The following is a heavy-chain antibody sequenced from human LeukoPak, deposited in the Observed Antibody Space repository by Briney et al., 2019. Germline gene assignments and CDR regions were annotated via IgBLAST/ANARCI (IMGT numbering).Heavy chain of an antibody. D-gene: IGHD6-13*01. J-gene: IGHJ6*02. V-gene: IGHV3-30-3*01. CDR2: ISYDGSNK. CDR3: ARSIAAAGPDPYGMDV. CDR1: GFSVSSSY. Sequence: GGSLRLSCAASGFSVSSSYMYWVRQAPGKGLEWVAVISYDGSNKYYADSVKGRFTISRDNSKNTLYLQMNSLRAEDTAVYYCARSIAAAGPDPYGMDVWGQGTTVTVSS.